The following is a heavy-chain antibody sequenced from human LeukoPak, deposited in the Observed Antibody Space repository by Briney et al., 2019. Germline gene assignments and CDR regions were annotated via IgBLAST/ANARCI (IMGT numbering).Heavy chain of an antibody. CDR1: GFTFSSYS. J-gene: IGHJ4*02. V-gene: IGHV3-21*01. D-gene: IGHD6-19*01. Sequence: GGSLRLPCAASGFTFSSYSMNWVRQAPGKGLEWVSSISSSSSYIYYADSVKGRFTISRDNAKNSLYLQMNSLRAEDTAVYYCAAADSSGWAPDADYWGQGTLVTVSS. CDR3: AAADSSGWAPDADY. CDR2: ISSSSSYI.